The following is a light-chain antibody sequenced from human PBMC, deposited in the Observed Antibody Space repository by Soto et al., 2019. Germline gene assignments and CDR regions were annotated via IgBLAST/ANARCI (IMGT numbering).Light chain of an antibody. CDR3: MQDLQRSYT. CDR1: QSLLNSDGKTY. CDR2: AVS. V-gene: IGKV2D-29*01. J-gene: IGKJ2*01. Sequence: DIVMTQTPLSLSFTPGPPSSISCKPSQSLLNSDGKTYLYWYLQKPGQPPQLLIYAVSNRFSGVPDRSGGSGSVTDFTLKISRVEADDVGVYYCMQDLQRSYTFGQGTKLEIK.